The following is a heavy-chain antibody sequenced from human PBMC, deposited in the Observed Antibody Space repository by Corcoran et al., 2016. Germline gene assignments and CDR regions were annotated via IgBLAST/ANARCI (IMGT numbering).Heavy chain of an antibody. J-gene: IGHJ3*02. CDR3: ARDCTNGVCYPSGTDAFDM. V-gene: IGHV3-33*01. D-gene: IGHD2-8*01. Sequence: QVQLVESGGGVVQPGRSLRLSCAASGFTFSSYGMHWVRQAPGKGLEWVAVIWYDGSNKYYADSVKGRFTISRDNSKNTLYLQMNSLRAEDTAVDYCARDCTNGVCYPSGTDAFDMWGQGTMVTVSS. CDR1: GFTFSSYG. CDR2: IWYDGSNK.